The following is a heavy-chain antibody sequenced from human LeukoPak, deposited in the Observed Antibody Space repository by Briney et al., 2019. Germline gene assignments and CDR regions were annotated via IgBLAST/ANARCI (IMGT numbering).Heavy chain of an antibody. CDR2: INWNGGST. Sequence: GGSLRLSCAASGFTFDDYGMSWVRQAPGKGLEWVSGINWNGGSTGYADSVKGRFTISRDNAKNSLYLQMNSLRAEDTALYHCARDRGIAAADDAFDIWGQGTMVTVSS. CDR1: GFTFDDYG. V-gene: IGHV3-20*01. D-gene: IGHD6-13*01. J-gene: IGHJ3*02. CDR3: ARDRGIAAADDAFDI.